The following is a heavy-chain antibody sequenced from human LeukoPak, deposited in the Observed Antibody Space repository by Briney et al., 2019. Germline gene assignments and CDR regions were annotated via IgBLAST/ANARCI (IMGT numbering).Heavy chain of an antibody. Sequence: GGSLRLSCAASGFTFDDYAMHWVRQVPGKGLEWVSGISWNSGSIGYADSVKGRFTISRDNAKNSLYLQMNSLRAEDTALYYCAKDGSPRAYCSSTSCSDVYFDYWGQGTLVTVSS. V-gene: IGHV3-9*01. CDR2: ISWNSGSI. CDR3: AKDGSPRAYCSSTSCSDVYFDY. J-gene: IGHJ4*02. D-gene: IGHD2-2*01. CDR1: GFTFDDYA.